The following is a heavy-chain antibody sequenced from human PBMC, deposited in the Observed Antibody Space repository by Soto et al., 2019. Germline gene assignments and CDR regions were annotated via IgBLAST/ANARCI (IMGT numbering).Heavy chain of an antibody. CDR3: ARVVGALGHWFDP. J-gene: IGHJ5*02. Sequence: QVQLVQSGAEVKKPGASVKVSCKASGYTFTSYGLSWVRQAPGQGLEWMGRISAYNYNTNYAQKLQGRVTMTTDTSTSTAYRELRSLRSDDTAVYCGARVVGALGHWFDPWGQGTLVTVSS. D-gene: IGHD1-26*01. CDR2: ISAYNYNT. V-gene: IGHV1-18*01. CDR1: GYTFTSYG.